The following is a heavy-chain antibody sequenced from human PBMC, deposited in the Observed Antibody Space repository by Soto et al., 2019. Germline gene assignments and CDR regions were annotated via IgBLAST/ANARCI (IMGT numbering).Heavy chain of an antibody. V-gene: IGHV4-59*08. J-gene: IGHJ4*02. CDR1: GGSISSYY. CDR2: IYYSGST. D-gene: IGHD7-27*01. CDR3: ARRWGRTFDY. Sequence: SETLSLTCTVSGGSISSYYWSWIRQPPGKGLEWIGYIYYSGSTNYNPSLKSRVTISVDTSKNQFSLKLSSVTAADTAVYYCARRWGRTFDYWGQGTLVTLSS.